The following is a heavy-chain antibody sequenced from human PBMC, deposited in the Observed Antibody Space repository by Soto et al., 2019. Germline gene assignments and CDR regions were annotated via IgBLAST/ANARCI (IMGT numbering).Heavy chain of an antibody. CDR3: ARDLRWELNFDY. D-gene: IGHD1-26*01. CDR1: GYTFTGYY. Sequence: QVQLVQSGAEVKKPGASVKVSCKASGYTFTGYYMHWVRQAPGQGLEWMGWINPSSGGTNYAQKFQGRVTMTRDTSISTAYMELSRLRSDDTAVYYCARDLRWELNFDYWGQGTLVTVSS. CDR2: INPSSGGT. V-gene: IGHV1-2*02. J-gene: IGHJ4*02.